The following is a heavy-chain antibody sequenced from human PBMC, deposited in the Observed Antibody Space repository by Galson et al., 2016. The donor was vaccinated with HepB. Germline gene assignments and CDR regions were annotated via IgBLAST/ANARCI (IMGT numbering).Heavy chain of an antibody. CDR1: GFTFSDYW. CDR2: IRPEGSGK. D-gene: IGHD5-18*01. V-gene: IGHV3-7*01. Sequence: SLRLSCAASGFTFSDYWMNWVRQAPGKGLGWAANIRPEGSGKNYVDSVEGRFTISRDNPKNSLYLQMNILRADDTAVYYCARGLDATMGGGWHYGMDVWGQGTTVTVSS. CDR3: ARGLDATMGGGWHYGMDV. J-gene: IGHJ6*02.